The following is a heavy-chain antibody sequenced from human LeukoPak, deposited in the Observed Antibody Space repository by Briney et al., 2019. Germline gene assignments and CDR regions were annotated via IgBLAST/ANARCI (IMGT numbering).Heavy chain of an antibody. CDR3: ARRNFRTREYYFDY. Sequence: GESLKISCKGSGYSFTNYWIGWVRQVPGKGLEWMGIIYPGDSETRYSPSFQGQVTISADKSISTAYLQWSSLKASDTAMYYCARRNFRTREYYFDYWGQGTLVTVSS. CDR1: GYSFTNYW. V-gene: IGHV5-51*01. J-gene: IGHJ4*02. D-gene: IGHD1-1*01. CDR2: IYPGDSET.